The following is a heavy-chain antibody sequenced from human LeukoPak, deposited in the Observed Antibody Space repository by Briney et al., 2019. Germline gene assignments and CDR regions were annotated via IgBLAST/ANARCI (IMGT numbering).Heavy chain of an antibody. D-gene: IGHD2-15*01. CDR1: GGSISSGDYY. CDR3: AREVAAGYFDY. CDR2: IYYSGST. J-gene: IGHJ4*02. V-gene: IGHV4-30-4*01. Sequence: SETLSLTCTVSGGSISSGDYYWSWIRQPPGKGLEWIGYIYYSGSTYYNPSLKSRVTISVDTSNNQFSLKLSSVTAADTAVYYCAREVAAGYFDYWGQGTLVTVSS.